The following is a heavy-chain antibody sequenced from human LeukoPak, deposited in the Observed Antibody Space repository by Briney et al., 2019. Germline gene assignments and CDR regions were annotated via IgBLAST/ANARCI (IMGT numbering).Heavy chain of an antibody. J-gene: IGHJ2*01. V-gene: IGHV4-59*08. CDR1: GGSISSYY. CDR3: ARHYGSSFYWYFDL. CDR2: IYYSGDT. Sequence: PSETLSLTCTFSGGSISSYYWSWIRQPPGKGLEWIGYIYYSGDTDYNPSLKSRVSISVDTSKNQFSLNLRSVIAADTAVYYCARHYGSSFYWYFDLWGRGTLVTVSS. D-gene: IGHD3-10*01.